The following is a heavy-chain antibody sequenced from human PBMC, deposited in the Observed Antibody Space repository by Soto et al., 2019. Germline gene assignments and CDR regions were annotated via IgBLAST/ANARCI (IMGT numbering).Heavy chain of an antibody. CDR1: GGTFSSYA. Sequence: ASVNVSCKASGGTFSSYAISWVRQAPGQGLEWMGGIIPILGIANYAQKFQGRVTITADKSTSTAYMELSSLRSEDTAVYYCARVGSSSWYERYYFDYWGQGTLVTVSS. V-gene: IGHV1-69*10. J-gene: IGHJ4*02. CDR3: ARVGSSSWYERYYFDY. CDR2: IIPILGIA. D-gene: IGHD6-13*01.